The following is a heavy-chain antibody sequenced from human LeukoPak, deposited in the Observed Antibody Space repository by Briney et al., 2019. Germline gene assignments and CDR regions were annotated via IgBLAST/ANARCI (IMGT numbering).Heavy chain of an antibody. D-gene: IGHD3-3*01. CDR1: GGSISSSSYY. Sequence: KASETLSLTCTVSGGSISSSSYYWGWIRQPPGKGLEWIGSIYYSGSTYYNPSLKSRVTISVDTSKNQFSLKLSSVTAADTAVYYCARMYYDFWSGYYIPPAVWGKGTTVTVSS. J-gene: IGHJ6*04. CDR2: IYYSGST. CDR3: ARMYYDFWSGYYIPPAV. V-gene: IGHV4-39*07.